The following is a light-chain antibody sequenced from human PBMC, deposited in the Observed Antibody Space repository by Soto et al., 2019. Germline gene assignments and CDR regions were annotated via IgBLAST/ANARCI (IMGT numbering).Light chain of an antibody. CDR2: VAS. CDR1: QSIGNY. J-gene: IGKJ3*01. CDR3: QQTYSTPFT. V-gene: IGKV1-39*01. Sequence: DIQMTQSPSSLSASVGDRVTITCRASQSIGNYLNWYQQKPGKPPKLLIYVASSLQSGVPSRFSGSGSGTEFTLAISSLQPEDFATYFCQQTYSTPFTFAPGTKVDIK.